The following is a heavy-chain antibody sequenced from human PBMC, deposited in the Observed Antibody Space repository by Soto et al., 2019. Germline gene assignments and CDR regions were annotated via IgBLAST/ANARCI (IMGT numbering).Heavy chain of an antibody. CDR1: GDTFKNCV. CDR3: AAELGFGTVSVV. V-gene: IGHV1-69*01. J-gene: IGHJ6*02. Sequence: QVQLVQSGVEVRRPGSSVKVSCKASGDTFKNCVISWVRQAPGQGLEWMGGIIPLFGTTDFAQRFQGRLTITTDESTTTAYMELSRLRSEDTATYYCAAELGFGTVSVVRGQGTMLIVSS. CDR2: IIPLFGTT. D-gene: IGHD7-27*01.